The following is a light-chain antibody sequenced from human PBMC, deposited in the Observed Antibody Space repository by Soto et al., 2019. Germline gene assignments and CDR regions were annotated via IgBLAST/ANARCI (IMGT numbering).Light chain of an antibody. J-gene: IGKJ2*01. CDR2: WAS. Sequence: DIVMTQSPDSLAVSLGERATINCKSSQSVLSTSNNKNYLAWYQQKPGQPPKLLFYWASTRESGVPDRFSGGGSGTDFALTISSLQAEDVAVYYCQQCYSTPYTFGQGTKLEIK. CDR1: QSVLSTSNNKNY. CDR3: QQCYSTPYT. V-gene: IGKV4-1*01.